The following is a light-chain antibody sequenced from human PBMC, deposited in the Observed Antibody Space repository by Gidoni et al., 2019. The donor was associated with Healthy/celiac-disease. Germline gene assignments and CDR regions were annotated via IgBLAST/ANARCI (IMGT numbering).Light chain of an antibody. V-gene: IGKV1-39*01. CDR1: QSISSY. CDR3: QQSYSTPPT. Sequence: IQMTQSPSSLSASVGDRVTITCRASQSISSYFNWYQQKPGKAPKLLIYAESSLQSGVPSRFSGSGSGTDFTLTISSLQPEDFATYYCQQSYSTPPTFGQGTKLEIK. CDR2: AES. J-gene: IGKJ2*01.